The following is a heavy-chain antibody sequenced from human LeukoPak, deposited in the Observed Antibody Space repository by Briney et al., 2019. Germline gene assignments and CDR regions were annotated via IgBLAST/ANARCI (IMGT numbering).Heavy chain of an antibody. V-gene: IGHV4-34*01. Sequence: SETLSLTCAVYGGSFTSYYWSWIRQPPGKGLEWIGEINHSGSTNYNPSLKSRVTMSVDTSKKQFSLKLNSVTAADTAIYYCARVFGYADFWSGYFTPSYYMDVWGKGTTVIVSS. J-gene: IGHJ6*03. CDR3: ARVFGYADFWSGYFTPSYYMDV. CDR2: INHSGST. CDR1: GGSFTSYY. D-gene: IGHD3-3*01.